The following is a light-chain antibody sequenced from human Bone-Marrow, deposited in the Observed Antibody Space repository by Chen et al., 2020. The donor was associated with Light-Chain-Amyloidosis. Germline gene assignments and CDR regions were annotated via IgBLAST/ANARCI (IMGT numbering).Light chain of an antibody. CDR1: HSVGSH. J-gene: IGKJ1*01. Sequence: EIVLTQSPATLSLSPGERATLSCRASHSVGSHLAWYQQKPGQAPRLLIYDASKRATGIPVRFSGSGSGTDFTLTISSLEPDDFAVYYCQQRSNLPGTFGQGTKVEIK. CDR3: QQRSNLPGT. V-gene: IGKV3-11*01. CDR2: DAS.